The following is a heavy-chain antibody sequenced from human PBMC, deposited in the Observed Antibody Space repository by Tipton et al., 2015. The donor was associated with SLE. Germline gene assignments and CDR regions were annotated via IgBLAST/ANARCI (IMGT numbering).Heavy chain of an antibody. D-gene: IGHD2-21*01. J-gene: IGHJ2*01. V-gene: IGHV4-59*01. Sequence: TLSLTCTVSGGSISSYYWSWIRQPPGKGLEWIGEIYYSGCTNYNPSLKSRVTISVDTSKNQFSLKLSSVTAAATAVYYCARGGWVIDCYFALWGRGPLVPVSS. CDR2: IYYSGCT. CDR1: GGSISSYY. CDR3: ARGGWVIDCYFAL.